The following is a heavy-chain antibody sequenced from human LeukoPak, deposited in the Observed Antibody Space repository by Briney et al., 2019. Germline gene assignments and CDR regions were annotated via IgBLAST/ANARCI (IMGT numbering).Heavy chain of an antibody. CDR2: IYPGDSDI. J-gene: IGHJ4*02. V-gene: IGHV5-51*01. D-gene: IGHD5-24*01. CDR3: ARQDGSALYYFDY. CDR1: GYSFSSYW. Sequence: GESLKISCQGSGYSFSSYWIAWVRPMPGKGLEWMGIIYPGDSDIRYSPSFQGQVTISADKSISTAYLQWSSLKASDTAMYYCARQDGSALYYFDYWGQGTLVTVSS.